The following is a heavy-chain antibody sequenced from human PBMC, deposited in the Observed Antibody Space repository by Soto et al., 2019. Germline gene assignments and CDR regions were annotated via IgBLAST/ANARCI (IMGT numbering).Heavy chain of an antibody. Sequence: EVQLVESGGGLVQPGGSLRLSCVASGFTFNSYSMNWVRQAPGKGLEWISYINSGRTSVFYADSVKGRFPISRDNAQNSLYLQMNSLRSEHTAVYYCASSASPDGYWGEGTLVTVSS. V-gene: IGHV3-48*01. CDR1: GFTFNSYS. CDR3: ASSASPDGY. CDR2: INSGRTSV. D-gene: IGHD1-26*01. J-gene: IGHJ4*02.